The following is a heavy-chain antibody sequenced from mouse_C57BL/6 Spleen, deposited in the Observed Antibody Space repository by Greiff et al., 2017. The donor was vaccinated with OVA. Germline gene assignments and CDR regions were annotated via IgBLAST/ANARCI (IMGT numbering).Heavy chain of an antibody. J-gene: IGHJ4*01. Sequence: QVQLQQPGAELVKPGASVKMSCKASGYTFTSYWITWVKQRPGQGLEWIGEIDPSDSYTNYNQKFKGKSTLTVDKSSSTAYMQLSSLTSEDSAVYYCARSRHYYGSSYAMDYWGQGTSVTVSS. CDR1: GYTFTSYW. D-gene: IGHD1-1*01. CDR3: ARSRHYYGSSYAMDY. V-gene: IGHV1-69*01. CDR2: IDPSDSYT.